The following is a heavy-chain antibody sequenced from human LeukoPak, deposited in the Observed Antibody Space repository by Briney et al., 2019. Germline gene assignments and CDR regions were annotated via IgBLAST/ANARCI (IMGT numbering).Heavy chain of an antibody. CDR1: GFTVSSNY. D-gene: IGHD2-15*01. Sequence: AGGSLRLSCAASGFTVSSNYMSWVRQAPGKGLEWVSVIYSDGSTYYADSVQGLFTISRHNSKNTLYLQMNSLRAEDTAVYYCARVKGYCSGGSCCVHFDYWGQGTLV. J-gene: IGHJ4*02. CDR2: IYSDGST. CDR3: ARVKGYCSGGSCCVHFDY. V-gene: IGHV3-53*04.